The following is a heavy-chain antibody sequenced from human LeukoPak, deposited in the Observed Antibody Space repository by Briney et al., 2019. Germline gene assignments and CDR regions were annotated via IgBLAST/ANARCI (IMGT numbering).Heavy chain of an antibody. Sequence: PGGSLRLSCAASGFSFSSYAMNWVRQAPGKGLEWVSTISGGGGYTYYADSVKGRFTISRDSPMNALYLQMNSLRAEDTALYYCAKRSDYGGNGNYFDYWGQGIPVTVSS. CDR3: AKRSDYGGNGNYFDY. J-gene: IGHJ4*02. D-gene: IGHD4-23*01. V-gene: IGHV3-23*01. CDR1: GFSFSSYA. CDR2: ISGGGGYT.